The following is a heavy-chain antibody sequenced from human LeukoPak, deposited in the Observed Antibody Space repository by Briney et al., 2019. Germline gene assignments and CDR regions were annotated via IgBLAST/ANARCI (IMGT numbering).Heavy chain of an antibody. CDR3: ARVYGSGPFYYYGMDV. V-gene: IGHV3-21*01. CDR2: ISSTIVYT. D-gene: IGHD3-10*01. CDR1: GFTFTTYS. J-gene: IGHJ6*02. Sequence: GGSLRLSCEASGFTFTTYSMNWVRKAPGKGLEWVSSISSTIVYTYYADSVKGRFTISRDNANNSLFLQMNSLRAEDTAVYYCARVYGSGPFYYYGMDVWGQGTTVTVSS.